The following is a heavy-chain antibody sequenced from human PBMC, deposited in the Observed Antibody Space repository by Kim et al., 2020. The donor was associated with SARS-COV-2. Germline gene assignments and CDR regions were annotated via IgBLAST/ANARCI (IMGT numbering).Heavy chain of an antibody. D-gene: IGHD2-2*01. J-gene: IGHJ4*02. CDR2: ISSSSSYI. CDR3: ARAPHGSYCSSTSCRHYYFDY. V-gene: IGHV3-21*01. Sequence: GGSLRLSCAASGFTFSSYSMNWVRQAPGKGLEWVSSISSSSSYIYYADSVKGRFTISRDNAKNSLYLQMNSLRAEDTAVYYCARAPHGSYCSSTSCRHYYFDYWGQGTLVTVSS. CDR1: GFTFSSYS.